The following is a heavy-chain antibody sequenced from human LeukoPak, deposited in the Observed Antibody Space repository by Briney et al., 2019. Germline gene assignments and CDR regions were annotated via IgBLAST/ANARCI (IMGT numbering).Heavy chain of an antibody. CDR3: ARGLRYYYDSSGYFGEKYYYYMDV. CDR2: IIPIFGTA. D-gene: IGHD3-22*01. V-gene: IGHV1-69*05. CDR1: GGTFSSYA. J-gene: IGHJ6*03. Sequence: GASVKVSCKASGGTFSSYAISWVRQAPGQGLEWMGGIIPIFGTANYAQKFQGRVTITTDESTSTAYMELSSLRSEDTAVYYCARGLRYYYDSSGYFGEKYYYYMDVWGKGTTVTVSS.